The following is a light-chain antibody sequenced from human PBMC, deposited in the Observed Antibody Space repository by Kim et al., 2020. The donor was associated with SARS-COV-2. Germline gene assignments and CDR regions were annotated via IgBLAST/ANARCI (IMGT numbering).Light chain of an antibody. Sequence: GQSITISFTGTSSDVGGYNYVSWYQQHPGKAPKIMIYDVNNRPSGVSNRFSGSKSGNTASLTISGLQDEDEADYYCSSYTSSSTLIFGGGTQLTVL. CDR1: SSDVGGYNY. V-gene: IGLV2-14*03. CDR2: DVN. CDR3: SSYTSSSTLI. J-gene: IGLJ2*01.